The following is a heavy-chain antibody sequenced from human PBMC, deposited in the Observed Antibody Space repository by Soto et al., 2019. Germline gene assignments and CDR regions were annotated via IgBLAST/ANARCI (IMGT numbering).Heavy chain of an antibody. CDR1: GGSISSYY. J-gene: IGHJ6*02. CDR2: IYYSGST. Sequence: SETLSLTCTVSGGSISSYYWSWIRQPPGKGLEWIGYIYYSGSTNYNPSLKSRVTISVDTSKNQFSLKLSSVTAADTAVYYCARGVAMVRGHYGTDVWGQGTTVTVSS. V-gene: IGHV4-59*01. D-gene: IGHD3-10*01. CDR3: ARGVAMVRGHYGTDV.